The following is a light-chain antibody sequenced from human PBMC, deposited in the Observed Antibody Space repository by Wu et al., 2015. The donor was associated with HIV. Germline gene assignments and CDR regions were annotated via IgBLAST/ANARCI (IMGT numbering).Light chain of an antibody. CDR3: QQYGHSPRT. CDR2: AAS. V-gene: IGKV3-20*01. Sequence: EVVLTQSPGTLSLSPGERATLSCRASRSVSSNYLAWYQQKPGQAPRLLIYAASSRAPGVPDRFSGSGSGADFTLSINRLEPEDFAVYYCQQYGHSPRTFGQGT. J-gene: IGKJ1*01. CDR1: RSVSSNY.